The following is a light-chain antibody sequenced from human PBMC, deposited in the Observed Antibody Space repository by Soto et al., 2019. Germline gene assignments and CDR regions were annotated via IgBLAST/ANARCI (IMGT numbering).Light chain of an antibody. CDR1: QSLVHSNGDTF. J-gene: IGKJ2*01. CDR3: MQGTHWPPYT. CDR2: KVS. Sequence: DVVMTQSPLSLPVTLGQPASISCRSSQSLVHSNGDTFLNWFQQRPGQSPRRLIFKVSNRDSGVPDRFSGSGSGTDFTLKIRRVEAEDVAISYCMQGTHWPPYTFGQGTKLEIK. V-gene: IGKV2-30*02.